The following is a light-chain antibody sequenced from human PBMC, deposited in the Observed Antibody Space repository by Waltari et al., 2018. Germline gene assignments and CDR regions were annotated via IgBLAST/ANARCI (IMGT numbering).Light chain of an antibody. CDR1: SSDVGGNNF. J-gene: IGLJ2*01. Sequence: QSALTQPASVSRPPGQSITMSCTGTSSDVGGNNFFSWYQQHPGKAPKLMSYEVSLRPEGGYIRIAGARAGNAGSQAISGLQPEDEAEYWCSSYTSSTWLFGGGTKVTVL. CDR3: SSYTSSTWL. V-gene: IGLV2-14*03. CDR2: EVS.